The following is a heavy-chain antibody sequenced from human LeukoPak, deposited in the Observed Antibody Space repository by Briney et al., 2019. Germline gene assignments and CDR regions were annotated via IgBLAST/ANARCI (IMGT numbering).Heavy chain of an antibody. CDR2: ISAYNGNT. J-gene: IGHJ3*02. D-gene: IGHD6-13*01. CDR3: AREGIAAAAADAFDI. CDR1: GYTFTSYG. V-gene: IGHV1-18*04. Sequence: ASVKVSCKASGYTFTSYGISWVRQAPGQGLEWMGWISAYNGNTNYAQKLQGRVTMTTDTSTSTAYMELRSLRSDDTAVYYYAREGIAAAAADAFDIWGQGTMVTVSS.